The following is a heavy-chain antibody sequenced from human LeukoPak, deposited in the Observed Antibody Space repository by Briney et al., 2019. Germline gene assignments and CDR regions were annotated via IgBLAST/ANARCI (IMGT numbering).Heavy chain of an antibody. J-gene: IGHJ4*02. CDR3: ARLPRIVVSFDY. D-gene: IGHD3-22*01. CDR2: IYYSGST. Sequence: SEALSLTCTVSGGSISSSSYYWGWIRQPPGKGLEWIGSIYYSGSTYYNPSLKSRVTISVDTSKNQFSLKLSSVTAADTAVYYCARLPRIVVSFDYWSQGTLVTVSS. V-gene: IGHV4-39*01. CDR1: GGSISSSSYY.